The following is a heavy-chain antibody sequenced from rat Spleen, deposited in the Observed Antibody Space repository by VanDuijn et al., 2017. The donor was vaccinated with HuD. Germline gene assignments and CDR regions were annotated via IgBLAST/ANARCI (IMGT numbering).Heavy chain of an antibody. V-gene: IGHV3-1*01. Sequence: EVQLQESGPGLVKPSQSLSLTCSVTGYSITSNYWGWIRKFPGNKMEWMGYISYSGSTSYNPSLKSRISITRDTSKNQFFLQLNSVTTEDTATYYWERQDNYVGFAYWGQGTLVTVSS. J-gene: IGHJ3*01. CDR3: ERQDNYVGFAY. D-gene: IGHD1-10*01. CDR1: GYSITSNY. CDR2: ISYSGST.